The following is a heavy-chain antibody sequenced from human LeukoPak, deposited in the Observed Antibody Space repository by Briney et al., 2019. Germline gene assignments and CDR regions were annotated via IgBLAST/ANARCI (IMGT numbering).Heavy chain of an antibody. J-gene: IGHJ4*02. D-gene: IGHD2-2*01. CDR3: ARGGLYCSSTSCYGIEY. CDR2: ISAYNGNT. Sequence: ASEKVSCKAAGYTFTSYGISWVRQAPGQGLEWMGWISAYNGNTNYAQKIQGRVTMTTDTSTSTVYMELRSLRSDDTAVYYCARGGLYCSSTSCYGIEYWGQGTLVTVSS. CDR1: GYTFTSYG. V-gene: IGHV1-18*04.